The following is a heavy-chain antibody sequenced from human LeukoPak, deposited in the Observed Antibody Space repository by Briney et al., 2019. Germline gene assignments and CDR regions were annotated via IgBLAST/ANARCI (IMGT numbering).Heavy chain of an antibody. V-gene: IGHV3-21*01. D-gene: IGHD3-22*01. J-gene: IGHJ4*02. CDR3: ARDFLYRGYYAPIDY. CDR1: GFTFISYS. CDR2: ISSSSSYI. Sequence: GGSLRLSCAASGFTFISYSMNWVRQAPGKGLEWVSSISSSSSYIYHADSVKGRFTISRDNAKNSLYLQMNSLRAEDTAVYYCARDFLYRGYYAPIDYWGQGTLVTVSS.